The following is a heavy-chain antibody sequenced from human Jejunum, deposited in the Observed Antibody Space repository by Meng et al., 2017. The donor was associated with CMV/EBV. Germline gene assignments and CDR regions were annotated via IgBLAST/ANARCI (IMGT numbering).Heavy chain of an antibody. V-gene: IGHV4-61*01. CDR3: ARGAVNMVRGVSYYFDY. Sequence: SSGSYYGNWIRPSPGKELEWIAHVFYSGSSDYNPSLKSRVTISVDTSKNQFFLQLDSVTAADTAVYFCARGAVNMVRGVSYYFDYWGQGALVTVSS. CDR1: SSGSYY. CDR2: VFYSGSS. D-gene: IGHD3-10*01. J-gene: IGHJ4*02.